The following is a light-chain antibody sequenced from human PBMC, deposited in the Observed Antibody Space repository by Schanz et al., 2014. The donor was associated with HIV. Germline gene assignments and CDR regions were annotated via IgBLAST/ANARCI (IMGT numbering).Light chain of an antibody. Sequence: QSALTQPPSASGSPGQSVTISCTGTSSDVGDYNYVSWYQHHPGKAPKLLIYDVSKWPSGVPDRFSGSKSGNTASLTISGLQAEDEADYYCCSYAGTYTGVFGSGTKLTVL. CDR2: DVS. CDR1: SSDVGDYNY. V-gene: IGLV2-11*01. J-gene: IGLJ1*01. CDR3: CSYAGTYTGV.